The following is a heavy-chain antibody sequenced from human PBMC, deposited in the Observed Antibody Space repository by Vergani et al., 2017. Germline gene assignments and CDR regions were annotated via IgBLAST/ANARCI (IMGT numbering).Heavy chain of an antibody. J-gene: IGHJ5*02. D-gene: IGHD3-22*01. CDR1: GFTFSLYA. V-gene: IGHV3-23*01. Sequence: EVQLLESGGGLVQPGGSLRLSCAASGFTFSLYAMSWVRQAPGKGLDWVSAITGSGGSTYYADSVKGRFTLSRDNSKNALYLQMNILRAEDTAVYYCAKLDPSYYDSSGEPDTWGQGTLVTVSS. CDR2: ITGSGGST. CDR3: AKLDPSYYDSSGEPDT.